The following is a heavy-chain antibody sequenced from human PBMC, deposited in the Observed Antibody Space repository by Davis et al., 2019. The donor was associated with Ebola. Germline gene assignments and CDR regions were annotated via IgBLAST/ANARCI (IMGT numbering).Heavy chain of an antibody. D-gene: IGHD3-22*01. CDR2: INHSGST. J-gene: IGHJ2*01. Sequence: MPSETLSLTCAVYGGSFSDYYWSWIRQAPGKGLEWIGEINHSGSTNYNPSLKSRVTISVDKSKNQFSLKLSSVTAADTAVYYCARDPRYYYDSSGYYISYWYFDLWGRGTLVTVSS. CDR1: GGSFSDYY. CDR3: ARDPRYYYDSSGYYISYWYFDL. V-gene: IGHV4-34*01.